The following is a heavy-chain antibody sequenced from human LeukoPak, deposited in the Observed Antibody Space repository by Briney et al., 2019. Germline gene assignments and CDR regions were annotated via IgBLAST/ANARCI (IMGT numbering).Heavy chain of an antibody. CDR3: ATVRRVVPSAMPGY. CDR1: GYTFTSYD. D-gene: IGHD2-2*01. Sequence: GASVKVSCKASGYTFTSYDINWVRQATGQGLEWMGWMNPNSGNTGYAQKFQGRVTITRNTSISTAYMELSSLRSEDTAVYYCATVRRVVPSAMPGYWGQGTLVTVSS. J-gene: IGHJ4*02. V-gene: IGHV1-8*03. CDR2: MNPNSGNT.